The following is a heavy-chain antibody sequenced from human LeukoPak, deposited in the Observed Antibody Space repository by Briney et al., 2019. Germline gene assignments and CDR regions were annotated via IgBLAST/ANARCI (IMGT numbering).Heavy chain of an antibody. CDR2: INWNAGST. V-gene: IGHV3-20*04. Sequence: GSLLLSCAASGFIFDDYDMTWVRQAPGKGLEWVSGINWNAGSTAYADSVKGRFTISRDNAKNSLYLQMSSLRAEDTALYYCARVFKYSMSGYYFDYWGQGALVTVSS. CDR1: GFIFDDYD. CDR3: ARVFKYSMSGYYFDY. D-gene: IGHD2-21*01. J-gene: IGHJ4*02.